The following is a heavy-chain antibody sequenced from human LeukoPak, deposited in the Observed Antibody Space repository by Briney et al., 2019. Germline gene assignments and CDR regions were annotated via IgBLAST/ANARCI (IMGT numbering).Heavy chain of an antibody. D-gene: IGHD2-21*02. CDR1: GFTFSSYA. CDR2: ISGSGGST. CDR3: ARDRCGGDCQGI. J-gene: IGHJ3*02. Sequence: PGGSLRLSCAASGFTFSSYAMSWVRQAPGKGLEWVSAISGSGGSTYYADSVKGRFTISRDNSKNTLYLQMNSLRAEDTAVYYCARDRCGGDCQGIWGQGTMVTVSS. V-gene: IGHV3-23*01.